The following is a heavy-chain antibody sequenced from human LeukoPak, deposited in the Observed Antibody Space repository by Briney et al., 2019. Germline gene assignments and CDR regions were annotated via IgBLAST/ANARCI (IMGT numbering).Heavy chain of an antibody. D-gene: IGHD2-15*01. CDR3: ARDSTRVVVESGEIDY. CDR2: IKQDGSEK. Sequence: GGSLRLSCAASGFTSSSYWMSWVRQAPGKGLEWVANIKQDGSEKYYVDSVKGRFTISRDNAKNSLYLQMNSLRAEDTAVYYCARDSTRVVVESGEIDYWGQGTLVTVSS. V-gene: IGHV3-7*01. J-gene: IGHJ4*02. CDR1: GFTSSSYW.